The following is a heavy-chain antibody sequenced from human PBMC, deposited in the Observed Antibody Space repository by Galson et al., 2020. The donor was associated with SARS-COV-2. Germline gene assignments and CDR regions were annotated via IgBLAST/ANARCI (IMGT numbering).Heavy chain of an antibody. V-gene: IGHV4-59*13. J-gene: IGHJ4*02. D-gene: IGHD3-22*01. CDR2: VYYRGST. Sequence: ETSETLSLTCTVSGGSISRYYWSWIRQPPGKGLEWIGYVYYRGSTNYNPSLKSRVTISVDTSKNEFSLRVNSVTAADTAVYYCARHFYHSTGDSYTFDYWGQGTLVTVSS. CDR3: ARHFYHSTGDSYTFDY. CDR1: GGSISRYY.